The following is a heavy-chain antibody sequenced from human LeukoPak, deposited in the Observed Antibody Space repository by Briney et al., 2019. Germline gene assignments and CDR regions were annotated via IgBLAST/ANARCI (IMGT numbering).Heavy chain of an antibody. Sequence: GGSLRLSCAASGFTFSNYAMHWVRQAPGKGLEWVAVISYDGSNKYYADSVKGRFTISRDNSKNTMYLQMNSLRAEDTAVYYCARDLSGSYDLGFDYWGQGTVVTVSS. J-gene: IGHJ4*02. CDR2: ISYDGSNK. V-gene: IGHV3-30-3*01. CDR3: ARDLSGSYDLGFDY. CDR1: GFTFSNYA. D-gene: IGHD1-26*01.